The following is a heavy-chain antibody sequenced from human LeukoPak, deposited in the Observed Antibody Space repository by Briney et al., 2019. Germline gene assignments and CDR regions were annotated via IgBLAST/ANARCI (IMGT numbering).Heavy chain of an antibody. CDR3: AKDRDRIVVVTANDDY. Sequence: ASVKVSCKASGYTFTSYGISWVRQAPGQGLEWMGWISAYNGNTNYAQKLQGRVTMTTDTSTSTAYMELRSLRSDDTAVYYCAKDRDRIVVVTANDDYWGQGTLVTVSS. J-gene: IGHJ4*02. CDR2: ISAYNGNT. CDR1: GYTFTSYG. V-gene: IGHV1-18*01. D-gene: IGHD2-21*02.